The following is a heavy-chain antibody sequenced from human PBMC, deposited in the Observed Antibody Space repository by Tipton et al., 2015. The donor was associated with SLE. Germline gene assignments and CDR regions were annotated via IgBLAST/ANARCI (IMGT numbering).Heavy chain of an antibody. CDR3: ARGRAHYYDL. V-gene: IGHV4-34*01. CDR2: INHSGSS. Sequence: LSLTCAVYGGSFSGYYWTWIRQPPGKGLEWIGEINHSGSSIYNPSLKSRVAMSLDTSKKHLSLNLNSVTAADTAVYYCARGRAHYYDLWGRGTLVTVSS. J-gene: IGHJ2*01. CDR1: GGSFSGYY.